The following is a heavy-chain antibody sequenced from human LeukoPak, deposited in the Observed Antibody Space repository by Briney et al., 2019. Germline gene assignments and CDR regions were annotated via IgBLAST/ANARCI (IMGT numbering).Heavy chain of an antibody. CDR1: GGSYSGYY. CDR3: ARGSRRLDP. Sequence: PSETLSLTCAVYGGSYSGYYWSWIRQPPGKGLEWIGEINHSGSTNYNPSLKSRVTISVDTSKNQFSLKLSSMTAADTAVYHCARGSRRLDPWGQGTLVTVSS. V-gene: IGHV4-34*01. D-gene: IGHD6-25*01. CDR2: INHSGST. J-gene: IGHJ5*02.